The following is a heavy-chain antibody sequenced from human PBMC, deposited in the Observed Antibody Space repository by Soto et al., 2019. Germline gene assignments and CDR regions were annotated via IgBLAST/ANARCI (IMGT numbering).Heavy chain of an antibody. CDR3: AREGAQLYNWFDP. CDR2: IYYSGST. CDR1: GGSISSYY. V-gene: IGHV4-59*01. Sequence: QVQLQESGPGLVKPSETLSLTCTVSGGSISSYYWSWIRQPPGKGLEWIGYIYYSGSTNYNPSLKGRVTISVDTSKNQFSLKLSSVTAADTAVDYCAREGAQLYNWFDPWGQGTLVTVSS. D-gene: IGHD6-6*01. J-gene: IGHJ5*02.